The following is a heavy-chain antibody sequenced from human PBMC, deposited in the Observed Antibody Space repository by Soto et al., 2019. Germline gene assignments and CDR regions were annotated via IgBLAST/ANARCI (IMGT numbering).Heavy chain of an antibody. D-gene: IGHD2-2*01. V-gene: IGHV1-18*01. Sequence: ASVKVSCKGFGYSFMKYGTNWVRQAPGQGLEWVGWISPYSGYTHSAQKFHGRLTLTTDTAASTAYMELRILRSADTALYYCAREASVLIPAAQPSRFDSWGQGTLVTISS. CDR1: GYSFMKYG. J-gene: IGHJ4*02. CDR3: AREASVLIPAAQPSRFDS. CDR2: ISPYSGYT.